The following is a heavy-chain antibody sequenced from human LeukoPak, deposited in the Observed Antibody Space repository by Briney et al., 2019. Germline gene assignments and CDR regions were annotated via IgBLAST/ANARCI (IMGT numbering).Heavy chain of an antibody. CDR2: IYTSGST. CDR3: ARGVGLGYCSGGSCPRSYNWFDP. D-gene: IGHD2-15*01. J-gene: IGHJ5*02. Sequence: SSETLSLTCTVSGGSISSGSYYWSWIRQPAGKGLEWIGRIYTSGSTNYNPSLKSRVTISVDTSKNQFSLKLSSVTAADTAVYYCARGVGLGYCSGGSCPRSYNWFDPWGQGTLVTVSS. CDR1: GGSISSGSYY. V-gene: IGHV4-61*02.